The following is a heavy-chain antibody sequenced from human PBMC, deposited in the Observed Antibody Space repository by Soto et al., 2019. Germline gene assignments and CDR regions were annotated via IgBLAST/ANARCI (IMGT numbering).Heavy chain of an antibody. V-gene: IGHV3-23*01. J-gene: IGHJ6*03. CDR2: ISGYVGGT. Sequence: GGSLKLSCAASGFTFASYAMTWVRQAPGKGLEWVSIISGYVGGTYYADSVKGRFTISRDNSKNTLYLQMNSLRAEDTAVYYCACRPGIGSSSSRYDDYFYMDVWGKGTTVTVSS. CDR3: ACRPGIGSSSSRYDDYFYMDV. CDR1: GFTFASYA. D-gene: IGHD6-6*01.